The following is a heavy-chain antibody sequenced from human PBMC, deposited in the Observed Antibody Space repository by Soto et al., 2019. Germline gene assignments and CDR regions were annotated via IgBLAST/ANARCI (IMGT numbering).Heavy chain of an antibody. Sequence: PGGSLRLSCAASGFTFHNYALSWVRQAPGKGLEWVSAISGSGGSTYYADSVRGRFTISRDNSKNTLYLQMNSLRAEDTAVYYCAKVGSRSDSEAFDIWGQGTMVTVAS. CDR1: GFTFHNYA. CDR3: AKVGSRSDSEAFDI. CDR2: ISGSGGST. J-gene: IGHJ3*02. D-gene: IGHD4-17*01. V-gene: IGHV3-23*01.